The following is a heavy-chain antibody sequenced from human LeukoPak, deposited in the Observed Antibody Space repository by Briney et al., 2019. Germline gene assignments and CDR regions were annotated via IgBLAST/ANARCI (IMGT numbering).Heavy chain of an antibody. D-gene: IGHD2-15*01. V-gene: IGHV3-30*04. CDR2: ISFDGSNK. CDR1: GFAFSIYA. CDR3: AKQLGYCSDGSCYFPY. Sequence: GRSLRLSCAASGFAFSIYAIHWVRQAPGKGLEWVAVISFDGSNKYYADSVKGRFTISRDNSKSTLCLQMNSLRAEDTAVYYCAKQLGYCSDGSCYFPYWGQGTLVTVSS. J-gene: IGHJ4*02.